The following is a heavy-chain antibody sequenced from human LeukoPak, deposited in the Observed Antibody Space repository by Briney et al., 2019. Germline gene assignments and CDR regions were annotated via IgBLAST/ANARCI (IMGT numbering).Heavy chain of an antibody. Sequence: SETLSLTCTVSGGSISSSSYYWGWIRQPPGKGLEWIGYIYHSGSTYYNPSLKSRVTISVDRSKNQFSLKLSSVTAADTAVYYCAREPIVGAVRQGYWGQGTLVTVSS. V-gene: IGHV4-39*07. D-gene: IGHD1-26*01. CDR3: AREPIVGAVRQGY. CDR1: GGSISSSSYY. CDR2: IYHSGST. J-gene: IGHJ4*02.